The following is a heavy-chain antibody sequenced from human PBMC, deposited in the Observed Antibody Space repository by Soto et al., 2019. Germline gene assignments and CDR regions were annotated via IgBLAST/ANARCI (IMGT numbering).Heavy chain of an antibody. CDR1: GYTFTSYG. CDR2: ISAYNGNT. Sequence: QVQLVQSGAEVKKPGASVKVSCKASGYTFTSYGISWVRQAPGQGLEWMGWISAYNGNTNYAQKLQGRVTMTTDTSTSTAYMELRSLRSDDTAVYYCARGIKGYCDFWSGYTPDYYYYGMDVWGQGTTVTVSS. CDR3: ARGIKGYCDFWSGYTPDYYYYGMDV. D-gene: IGHD3-3*01. J-gene: IGHJ6*02. V-gene: IGHV1-18*04.